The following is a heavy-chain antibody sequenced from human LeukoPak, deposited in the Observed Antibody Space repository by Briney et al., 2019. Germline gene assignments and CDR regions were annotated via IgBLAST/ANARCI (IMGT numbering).Heavy chain of an antibody. CDR2: IWYDGSKK. V-gene: IGHV3-33*01. CDR3: ARLTGEALDY. Sequence: GGSLRLSCAASGFTFSSHGMHWVRQAPGKGLEWVAVIWYDGSKKYYADSVTGRFTISRDNSKNALSLQMNSLRVEDTAVYYCARLTGEALDYWGQGTLVTVSS. CDR1: GFTFSSHG. J-gene: IGHJ4*02. D-gene: IGHD1-20*01.